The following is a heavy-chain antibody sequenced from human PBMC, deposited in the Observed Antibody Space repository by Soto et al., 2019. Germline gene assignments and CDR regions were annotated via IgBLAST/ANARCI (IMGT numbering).Heavy chain of an antibody. CDR3: ARWGTTGGLDV. Sequence: QVQLVESGGGVVQPGTSLRVSCVGSGFTFRSYVIHWVRQPPGKGLEWVALTSYDGSDKYYGDSVRGRFTISRDNSRNTVDLQMASVRLEDTALYYCARWGTTGGLDVWGQGTVVSVSS. CDR1: GFTFRSYV. D-gene: IGHD3-16*01. V-gene: IGHV3-30*19. J-gene: IGHJ1*01. CDR2: TSYDGSDK.